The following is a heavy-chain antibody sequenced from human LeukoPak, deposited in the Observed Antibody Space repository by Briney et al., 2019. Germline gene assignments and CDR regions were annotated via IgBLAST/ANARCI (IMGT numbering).Heavy chain of an antibody. J-gene: IGHJ4*02. CDR3: AKAASPAVRQPLDF. CDR1: GFTFSIYA. V-gene: IGHV3-23*01. Sequence: GGSLRLSCAASGFTFSIYAMTWVRQAPGKGLEGVSLVFSNVEQPFYVDSVKCRFTVSRDNSENTLSLQMNGVRVDDTALYYCAKAASPAVRQPLDFWGQGALVIVSS. D-gene: IGHD1-1*01. CDR2: VFSNVEQP.